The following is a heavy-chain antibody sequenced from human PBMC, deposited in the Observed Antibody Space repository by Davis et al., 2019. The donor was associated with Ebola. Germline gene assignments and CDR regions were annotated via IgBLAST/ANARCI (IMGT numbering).Heavy chain of an antibody. D-gene: IGHD2-15*01. J-gene: IGHJ4*02. Sequence: GESLKISCAASGFTFSGSAMHWVRQASGKGLEWVGRIRSKANSYATAYAASVKGRFTISRDDSKNTAYLQMNSLKTEDTAVYYCNAGLVVVVATTPFDYWGQGTLVTVSS. V-gene: IGHV3-73*01. CDR2: IRSKANSYAT. CDR1: GFTFSGSA. CDR3: NAGLVVVVATTPFDY.